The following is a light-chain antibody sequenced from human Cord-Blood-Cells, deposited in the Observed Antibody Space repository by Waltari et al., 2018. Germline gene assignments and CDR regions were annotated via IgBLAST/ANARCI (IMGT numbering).Light chain of an antibody. CDR1: SSDVGSYNL. CDR3: CSYAGSSTWV. Sequence: QSALTQPASVSGSPGQSITISCTGTSSDVGSYNLVSWYQQHPGKAPKLMIYEGSKRPSGVFNRFSSSKSGNTASLTISGLQAEDEAEYYCCSYAGSSTWVFVGGTKLTVL. CDR2: EGS. J-gene: IGLJ3*02. V-gene: IGLV2-23*01.